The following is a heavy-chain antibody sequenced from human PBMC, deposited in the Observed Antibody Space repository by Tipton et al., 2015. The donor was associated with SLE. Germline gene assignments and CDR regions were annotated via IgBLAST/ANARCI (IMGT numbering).Heavy chain of an antibody. CDR2: IKSKTDGGTT. D-gene: IGHD3-10*01. Sequence: SLRLSCAASGFTFSNAWMNWVRQAPGKGLEWVGRIKSKTDGGTTDYAAPVKGRFTISRDDSKNTLYLQMNSLKTEDTAVYYCTPSITMVRGVPGHWGQGTLVTVSS. V-gene: IGHV3-15*07. CDR1: GFTFSNAW. CDR3: TPSITMVRGVPGH. J-gene: IGHJ1*01.